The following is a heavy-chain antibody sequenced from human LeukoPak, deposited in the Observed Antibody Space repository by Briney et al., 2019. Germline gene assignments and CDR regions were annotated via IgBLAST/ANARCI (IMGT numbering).Heavy chain of an antibody. J-gene: IGHJ4*02. Sequence: GGSLRLSCTASGFTFGDYAMSWFRQAPGKGLEWVGFIRSKAYGGTTEYAASVKGRFTISRDDSKSIAYLQMNSLKTEDTAVYYCTRCIVGATPDYWGQGTLVTVSS. CDR2: IRSKAYGGTT. CDR1: GFTFGDYA. CDR3: TRCIVGATPDY. D-gene: IGHD1-26*01. V-gene: IGHV3-49*03.